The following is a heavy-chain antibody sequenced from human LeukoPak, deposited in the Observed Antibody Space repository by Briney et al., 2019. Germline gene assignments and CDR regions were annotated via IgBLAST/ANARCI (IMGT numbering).Heavy chain of an antibody. J-gene: IGHJ6*03. V-gene: IGHV4-59*01. CDR1: GGPINGYY. Sequence: SETLSLTCIVSGGPINGYYWSWIRQPPGKGLEWIGYIYFIGSTNYNPSLKSRVTMSIDTSKNQMSLKLSSVTAADTAVYYCARAGPIYYYHYMDVWGKGTTVTISS. CDR2: IYFIGST. D-gene: IGHD2-21*01. CDR3: ARAGPIYYYHYMDV.